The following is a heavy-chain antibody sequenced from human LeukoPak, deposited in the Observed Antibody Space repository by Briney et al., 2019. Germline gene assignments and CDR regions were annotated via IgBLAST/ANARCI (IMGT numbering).Heavy chain of an antibody. CDR2: MNPKNGNT. V-gene: IGHV1-8*01. CDR1: GFTFTIYN. J-gene: IGHJ3*02. CDR3: ARHLGWSGYSPDAFDI. D-gene: IGHD3-3*01. Sequence: ASVKVSCKASGFTFTIYNIHWVRQAPGQGLEWLGWMNPKNGNTGTAQKLQGRVTLTSNTSMTTAYMELRSLRSDDTAVYYCARHLGWSGYSPDAFDIWGQGTMVTVSS.